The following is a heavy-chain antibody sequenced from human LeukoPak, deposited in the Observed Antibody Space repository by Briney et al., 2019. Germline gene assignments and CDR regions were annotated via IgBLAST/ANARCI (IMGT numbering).Heavy chain of an antibody. J-gene: IGHJ4*02. CDR2: IRYGGSNE. V-gene: IGHV3-30*02. CDR1: GFTFSTYG. CDR3: AKDIAGYYDSSGYSGGFEY. Sequence: PGGSLRLSCAASGFTFSTYGMHWVRQAPGKGLEWVAVIRYGGSNEYYADSVKGRFIISRDNSKNTLYLQMNSLRAEDTAVYYCAKDIAGYYDSSGYSGGFEYWGQGTLVTVSS. D-gene: IGHD3-22*01.